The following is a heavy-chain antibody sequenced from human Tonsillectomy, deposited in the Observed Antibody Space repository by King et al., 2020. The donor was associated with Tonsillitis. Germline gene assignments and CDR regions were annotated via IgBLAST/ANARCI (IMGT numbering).Heavy chain of an antibody. J-gene: IGHJ3*02. D-gene: IGHD3-22*01. V-gene: IGHV3-48*04. Sequence: VQLVESGGGLVQPGGSLRLSCAASGFTFSSYSMNWVRQAPGKGLEWVSYISSSSRTIYYADSVKGRFTISRDNAKNSLYLQMNSLRAEDTAVYYCARAVYYDDDAFDIWGPGTMVTVSS. CDR1: GFTFSSYS. CDR3: ARAVYYDDDAFDI. CDR2: ISSSSRTI.